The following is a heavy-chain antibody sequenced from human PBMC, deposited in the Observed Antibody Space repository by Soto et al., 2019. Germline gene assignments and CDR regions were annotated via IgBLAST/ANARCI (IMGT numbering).Heavy chain of an antibody. D-gene: IGHD6-6*01. CDR3: AREHISSTKNWLDP. V-gene: IGHV1-8*01. J-gene: IGHJ5*02. CDR1: GYTFTSYH. CDR2: MNPNSGNT. Sequence: GASVKVSCKGSGYTFTSYHINWVRQATGQGLEWMGWMNPNSGNTGYAQTLQGRVTMTWDTSISTAYMELSSLRFEDTAMYYCAREHISSTKNWLDPWGQGTLVIVSS.